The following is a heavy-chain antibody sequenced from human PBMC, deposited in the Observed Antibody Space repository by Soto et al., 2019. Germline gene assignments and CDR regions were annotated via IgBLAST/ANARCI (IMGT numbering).Heavy chain of an antibody. J-gene: IGHJ6*02. Sequence: SQTLSLTCAVSGDSVSTNSAAWNWIRQSPSRGLEWLGRTYYRSKWYNDYAVSVKSRINISADTSKNQISLQLNSVTPEDTAVYYCARAGPDYYYYGLDVWGQGTTVTVSS. CDR2: TYYRSKWYN. D-gene: IGHD3-10*01. CDR3: ARAGPDYYYYGLDV. CDR1: GDSVSTNSAA. V-gene: IGHV6-1*01.